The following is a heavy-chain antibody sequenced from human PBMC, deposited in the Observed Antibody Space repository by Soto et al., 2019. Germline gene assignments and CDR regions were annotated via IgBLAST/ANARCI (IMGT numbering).Heavy chain of an antibody. CDR1: GFTFSSYW. J-gene: IGHJ5*02. Sequence: EVQLVESGGGLVQPGGSLRLSCAASGFTFSSYWMSWVRQAPGKGLEWVANIKQDGSEKYYVDSVKGRFTISRDNAKNSLYLQMNSLRAEDTAVYYYARDSGGSCYRGFCWFDPWGQGTLVTVSS. CDR2: IKQDGSEK. CDR3: ARDSGGSCYRGFCWFDP. V-gene: IGHV3-7*03. D-gene: IGHD2-15*01.